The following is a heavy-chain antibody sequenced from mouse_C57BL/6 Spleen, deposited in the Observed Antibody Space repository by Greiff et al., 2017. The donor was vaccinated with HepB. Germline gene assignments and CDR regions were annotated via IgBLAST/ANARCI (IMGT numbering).Heavy chain of an antibody. CDR3: ARGGGFYFDY. CDR1: GYSITSGYD. J-gene: IGHJ2*01. CDR2: ISYSGST. D-gene: IGHD1-1*02. V-gene: IGHV3-1*01. Sequence: EVQLVESGPGMVKPSQSLSLTCTVTGYSITSGYDWHWIRHFPGNKLEWMGYISYSGSTNYNPSLKSRISITHDTSKNHFFLKLNSVTTEDTATYYCARGGGFYFDYWGQGTTLTVSS.